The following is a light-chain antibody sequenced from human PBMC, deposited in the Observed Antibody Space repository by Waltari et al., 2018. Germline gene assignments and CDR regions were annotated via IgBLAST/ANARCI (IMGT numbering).Light chain of an antibody. J-gene: IGKJ5*01. V-gene: IGKV4-1*01. CDR2: WAS. CDR3: QQYYTTPIT. CDR1: QRVLYRSDNQNY. Sequence: DIVMTQSPDSLAVSLGERATINCKSSQRVLYRSDNQNYLRWYQQRPGQPPKLLIYWASTRASGVPDRFSGSGSVTDFTLTISNLQTEDVAVYYCQQYYTTPITFGQGTRLDIK.